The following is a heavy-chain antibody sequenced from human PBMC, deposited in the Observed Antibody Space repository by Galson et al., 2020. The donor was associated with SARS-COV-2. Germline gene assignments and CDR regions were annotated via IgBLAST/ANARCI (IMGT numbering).Heavy chain of an antibody. V-gene: IGHV3-74*01. CDR1: EFTFNTYW. Sequence: GESLKISCAASEFTFNTYWMHWVRQPPGQGLVWVSGMNSDGRNTNYADSVKGRFTISRDNAKNTLYLQMNSLGAEDTAVYYCARGNYYGMDVWGQGTTVIVSS. CDR3: ARGNYYGMDV. J-gene: IGHJ6*02. CDR2: MNSDGRNT.